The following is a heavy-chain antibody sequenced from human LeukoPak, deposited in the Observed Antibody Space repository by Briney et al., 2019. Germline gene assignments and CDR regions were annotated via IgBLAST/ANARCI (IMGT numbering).Heavy chain of an antibody. D-gene: IGHD2-2*01. V-gene: IGHV1-2*06. J-gene: IGHJ4*02. Sequence: GASVKVSCKASGYTFTGYYMHWVRQAPGQGLEWMGRINPNSGGTNYAQKFQGRVTMTRYTSISTAYMELSRLRSDDTAVYYCARRRKYCSSTSCYSADGFDYWGQGTLVTVSS. CDR1: GYTFTGYY. CDR2: INPNSGGT. CDR3: ARRRKYCSSTSCYSADGFDY.